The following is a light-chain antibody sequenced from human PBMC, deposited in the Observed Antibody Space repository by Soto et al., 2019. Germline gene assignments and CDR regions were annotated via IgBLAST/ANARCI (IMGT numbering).Light chain of an antibody. V-gene: IGKV1-5*03. J-gene: IGKJ4*01. Sequence: ILMSQSPSSLSASVGDTVTITCRASQDVDKWLSWYQQKPGKAPKLLIYKSSTLIGGVPSSCSAVGSGTEYSLSISGLQPEDVATYYCQQYSSYWTFGTGTMVELK. CDR2: KSS. CDR3: QQYSSYWT. CDR1: QDVDKW.